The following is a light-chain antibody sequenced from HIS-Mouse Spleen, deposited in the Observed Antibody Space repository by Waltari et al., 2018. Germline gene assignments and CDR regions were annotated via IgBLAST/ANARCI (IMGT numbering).Light chain of an antibody. V-gene: IGLV1-47*01. CDR3: AAWDDSLSGPV. J-gene: IGLJ3*02. CDR1: SSNIGSNY. CDR2: RNN. Sequence: QSVLTQPPSASGTPGQRVTISCSGSSSNIGSNYVYWYQQPPGTAPKLLIYRNNQRPSGVPDRFSGPRSGTSASLAISGLRSEDEADYYCAAWDDSLSGPVFGGGTKLTVL.